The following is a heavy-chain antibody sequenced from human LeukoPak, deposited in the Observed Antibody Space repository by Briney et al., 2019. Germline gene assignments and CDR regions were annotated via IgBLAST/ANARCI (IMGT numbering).Heavy chain of an antibody. J-gene: IGHJ6*02. V-gene: IGHV3-30-3*01. CDR1: GFTFSSYA. Sequence: GGSLRLSCAASGFTFSSYAMHWVRQAPCKGLEWVAVISYDGSNKYYADSVKGRFTISRDNSKNTLYLQMNSLRAEDTAVYYCAKGGYCSGGTCYPMDVWGQGTTVTVSS. CDR2: ISYDGSNK. D-gene: IGHD2-15*01. CDR3: AKGGYCSGGTCYPMDV.